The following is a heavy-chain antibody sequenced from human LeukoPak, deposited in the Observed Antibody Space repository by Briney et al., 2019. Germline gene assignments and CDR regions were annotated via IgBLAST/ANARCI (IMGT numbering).Heavy chain of an antibody. D-gene: IGHD4-17*01. CDR1: GYTFTNYP. V-gene: IGHV7-4-1*02. J-gene: IGHJ4*02. Sequence: ASVKVSCKASGYTFTNYPMNWVRQAPGQGLEWMGWINSNTGNPTYAQGFTGRFVFSLDTSVSTAYLQISSLKAEDTAVYYCAREIMGDGDYDGDYVFDYWGQGTLVTVFS. CDR2: INSNTGNP. CDR3: AREIMGDGDYDGDYVFDY.